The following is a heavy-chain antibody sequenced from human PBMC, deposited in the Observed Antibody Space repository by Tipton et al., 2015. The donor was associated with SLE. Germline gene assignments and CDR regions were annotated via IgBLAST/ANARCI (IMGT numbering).Heavy chain of an antibody. CDR2: IYPADSDT. CDR3: ARAADCSGGRCYSNYYYSMDG. Sequence: VQLVQSGAEVTKSGESLKISCKGFGYSFTSYWIGWVRQMPGKGLEWMGIIYPADSDTKYSPSFQGQVTISADKSISTAYLQWSSLKASDTAMYYCARAADCSGGRCYSNYYYSMDGWGQGTTVTVSS. V-gene: IGHV5-51*01. D-gene: IGHD2-15*01. J-gene: IGHJ6*02. CDR1: GYSFTSYW.